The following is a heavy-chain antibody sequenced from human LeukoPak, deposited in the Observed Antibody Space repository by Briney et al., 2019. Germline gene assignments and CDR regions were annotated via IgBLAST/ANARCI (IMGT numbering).Heavy chain of an antibody. CDR2: IIPIFGTA. CDR1: GGTFSSYA. D-gene: IGHD5-18*01. CDR3: ARGFDTAMGAFDY. J-gene: IGHJ4*02. V-gene: IGHV1-69*05. Sequence: ASVKVSCKASGGTFSSYAISWVRQAPGQGLEWMGGIIPIFGTANYAQKFQGRVTITTDESTSTAYMELSSLRSEDTAVYYCARGFDTAMGAFDYWGQGTLVTVSS.